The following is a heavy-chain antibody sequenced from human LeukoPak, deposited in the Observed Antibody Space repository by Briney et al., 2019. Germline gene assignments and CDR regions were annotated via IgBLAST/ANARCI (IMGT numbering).Heavy chain of an antibody. CDR2: IYYSGST. Sequence: PSETLSLTCTVSGVSISSYYWSWIRQPPGKGLEWIGYIYYSGSTNYNPSLKSRVTISVDTSKNQFSLKLSSVTAADTAVYYCARHPLPNYYGSGSYQGGEYDYWGQGTLVTVSS. CDR1: GVSISSYY. V-gene: IGHV4-59*08. D-gene: IGHD3-10*01. CDR3: ARHPLPNYYGSGSYQGGEYDY. J-gene: IGHJ4*02.